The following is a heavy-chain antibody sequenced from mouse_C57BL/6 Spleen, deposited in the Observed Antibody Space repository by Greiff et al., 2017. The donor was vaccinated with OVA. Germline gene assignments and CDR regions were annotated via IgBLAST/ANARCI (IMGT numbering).Heavy chain of an antibody. J-gene: IGHJ4*01. CDR1: GFNIKDDY. CDR2: IDPENGDT. Sequence: EVQLQQSGAELVRPGASVKLSCTASGFNIKDDYMHWVKQRPEQGLEWIGWIDPENGDTEYASKFQGKATITADTSSNTAYLQLSSLTSEDTAVYYCTTWDTRSYYAMDYWGQGTSVTVSS. D-gene: IGHD4-1*01. V-gene: IGHV14-4*01. CDR3: TTWDTRSYYAMDY.